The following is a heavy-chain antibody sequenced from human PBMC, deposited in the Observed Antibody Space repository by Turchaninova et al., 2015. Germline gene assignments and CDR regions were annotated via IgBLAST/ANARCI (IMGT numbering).Heavy chain of an antibody. CDR1: GGSVDSHC. CDR3: TKSLGDNRGYDHGLDY. CDR2: IYTRGNI. V-gene: IGHV4-4*07. Sequence: QVQLQASGPGLVRPSETLSLTCSVSGGSVDSHCWSWVRLPAGKGLGGIGRIYTRGNIAYNPSLRIRLTFSLDTSQNHFSLRLTSVTAADSAVYYCTKSLGDNRGYDHGLDYWGQGTLVTVSS. J-gene: IGHJ4*02. D-gene: IGHD5-12*01.